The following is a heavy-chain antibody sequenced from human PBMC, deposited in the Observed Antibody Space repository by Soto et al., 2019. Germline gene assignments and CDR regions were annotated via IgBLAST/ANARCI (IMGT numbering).Heavy chain of an antibody. Sequence: GGSLRLSCVASGFTFSSYGMHWVRQAPGKELEWVAIISYDGINTYYADSVKGRFTISRDNSKNTLYLQMNSLRAEDTSVYYCAKEGGLSGSYYISSSYYFDYWGQGTLVTVSS. CDR1: GFTFSSYG. J-gene: IGHJ4*02. V-gene: IGHV3-30*18. CDR2: ISYDGINT. CDR3: AKEGGLSGSYYISSSYYFDY. D-gene: IGHD1-26*01.